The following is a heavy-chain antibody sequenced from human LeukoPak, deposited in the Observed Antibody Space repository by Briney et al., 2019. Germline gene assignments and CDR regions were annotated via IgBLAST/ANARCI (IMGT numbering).Heavy chain of an antibody. D-gene: IGHD3-22*01. CDR2: IWSDGSNK. J-gene: IGHJ4*02. CDR3: VRGYYAGRGHHFEY. V-gene: IGHV3-33*01. CDR1: GFTFSGYG. Sequence: GGSLRLSCATSGFTFSGYGMHWVRQAPGKGLEWVTVIWSDGSNKYYADSVKGRFTISRDNSKNTLYLQMNSLRAEDTAVYYCVRGYYAGRGHHFEYWGQGTLVTVSS.